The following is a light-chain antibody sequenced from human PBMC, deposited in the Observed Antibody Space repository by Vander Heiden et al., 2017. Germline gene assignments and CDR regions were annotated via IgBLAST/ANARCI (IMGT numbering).Light chain of an antibody. V-gene: IGLV1-47*01. CDR1: RSKLERDY. J-gene: IGLJ3*02. Sequence: QSVLTQPPSASGTPRQTVVISCSGSRSKLERDYVYWYKQFPGAAPKLLIYRNNQRPSGVPDRFSGSRYGTSASLAISGLRSEDEADYYCASWDDSLSGWVFGGGTKLTVL. CDR2: RNN. CDR3: ASWDDSLSGWV.